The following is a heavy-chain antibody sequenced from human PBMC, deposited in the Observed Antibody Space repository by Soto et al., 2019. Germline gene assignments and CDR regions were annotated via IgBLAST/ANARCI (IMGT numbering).Heavy chain of an antibody. V-gene: IGHV1-69*13. D-gene: IGHD3-10*01. CDR2: IIPIFGTA. J-gene: IGHJ5*02. CDR3: ARVAMVRGVIRHWFDP. CDR1: GYTFTGYY. Sequence: SVKVSCKASGYTFTGYYMHWVRQAPGQGLEWMGGIIPIFGTANYAQKLQGRVTITADESTSTAYMELSSLRCEDTAVYYCARVAMVRGVIRHWFDPWGQGTLVTVSS.